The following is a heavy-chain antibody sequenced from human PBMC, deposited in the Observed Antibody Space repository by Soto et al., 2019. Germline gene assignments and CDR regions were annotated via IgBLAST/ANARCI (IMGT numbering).Heavy chain of an antibody. J-gene: IGHJ3*02. CDR3: ARASSNHPFDAFDI. Sequence: ASVKVSGKASGGTFSSYAISWVRQAPGQGLEWMGGIIPIFGTANYAQKFQGRVTITADESTSTAYMELSSLRSEDTAVYYCARASSNHPFDAFDIWGQGTMVTVSS. CDR2: IIPIFGTA. V-gene: IGHV1-69*13. CDR1: GGTFSSYA.